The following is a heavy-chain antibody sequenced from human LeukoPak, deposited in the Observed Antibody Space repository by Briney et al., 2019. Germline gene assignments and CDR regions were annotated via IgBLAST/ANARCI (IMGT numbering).Heavy chain of an antibody. J-gene: IGHJ3*02. CDR3: AITAPYYYDSSGYYKDHAFDI. V-gene: IGHV4-4*07. CDR1: GGSISSYY. CDR2: IYTSWST. D-gene: IGHD3-22*01. Sequence: SETLSLTCTVSGGSISSYYWSWIRQPAGKGLEWIGRIYTSWSTNYNPSLKSRVTMSVDTSKNQFSLKLSSVTAADTAVYYCAITAPYYYDSSGYYKDHAFDIWGQGTMVTVSS.